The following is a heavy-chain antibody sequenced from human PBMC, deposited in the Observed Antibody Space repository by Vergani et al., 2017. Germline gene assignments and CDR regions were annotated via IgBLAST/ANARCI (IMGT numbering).Heavy chain of an antibody. D-gene: IGHD3-22*01. CDR2: ISWDGGST. CDR3: AKDSYDSSGYPDY. J-gene: IGHJ4*02. V-gene: IGHV3-43D*04. Sequence: EVQLVESGGVVVKPGGSLRLSCAASGFTFDDYAMHWVRQAPGKGLEWVSLISWDGGSTYYADSVKGRFTITRDNSKNSLYLQMNSLRAEDTALYYCAKDSYDSSGYPDYWGQGTLVTVSS. CDR1: GFTFDDYA.